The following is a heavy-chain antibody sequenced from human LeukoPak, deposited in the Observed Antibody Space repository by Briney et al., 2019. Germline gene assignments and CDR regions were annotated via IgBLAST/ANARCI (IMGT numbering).Heavy chain of an antibody. J-gene: IGHJ4*02. CDR2: IKQDGSEG. CDR3: AKDRAPSVYSGYVH. V-gene: IGHV3-7*01. CDR1: GFTFSNYW. D-gene: IGHD5-12*01. Sequence: GGSLTLSCAASGFTFSNYWMSWVRQAPGKGLEWVANIKQDGSEGCYVDSAKGRFTISRDNAKNSLYLQMNNLRAEDTAVYYCAKDRAPSVYSGYVHWGRGTLVTVSS.